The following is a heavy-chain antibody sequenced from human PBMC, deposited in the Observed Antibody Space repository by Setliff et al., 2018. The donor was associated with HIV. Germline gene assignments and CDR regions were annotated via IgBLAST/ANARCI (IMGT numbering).Heavy chain of an antibody. Sequence: GGSLRLSCAASGFTFSNYWMTWVRQAPGKGLEWVANIKEDGAEKYYVDSVKGRFTISRDNAKNSLFLQMNSLRAEDTAVYYCAREMKRITSILGPDYWGQGTLVTVSS. V-gene: IGHV3-7*01. CDR2: IKEDGAEK. J-gene: IGHJ4*02. CDR3: AREMKRITSILGPDY. CDR1: GFTFSNYW. D-gene: IGHD3-10*01.